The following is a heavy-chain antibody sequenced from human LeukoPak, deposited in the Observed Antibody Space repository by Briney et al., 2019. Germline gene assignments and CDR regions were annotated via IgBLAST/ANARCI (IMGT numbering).Heavy chain of an antibody. CDR1: GGTFSSYA. V-gene: IGHV1-69*04. J-gene: IGHJ4*02. CDR3: ARSPYTYYYDSSGYYPIEFDY. D-gene: IGHD3-22*01. Sequence: GSSVKVSCKASGGTFSSYAISWVRQAPGQGLEWMGRIIPILGIANYAQKFQGRVTITTDESTSTAYMELSSLRSEDTAVYYCARSPYTYYYDSSGYYPIEFDYWGQGTLVTVSS. CDR2: IIPILGIA.